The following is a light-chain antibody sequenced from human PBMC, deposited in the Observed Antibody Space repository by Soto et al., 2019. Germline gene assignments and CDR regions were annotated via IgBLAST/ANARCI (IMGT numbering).Light chain of an antibody. CDR2: DEY. V-gene: IGKV3-11*01. CDR1: QTVDRY. CDR3: QQRSNWPWT. Sequence: ELVLTEYPDTLCLSPGETATLSCGASQTVDRYVAWYQQKVGQAPSILIYDEYTRATGIPARFSGSGSGTDFTLTISSLEPEDFAVYYCQQRSNWPWTFGQGTKV. J-gene: IGKJ1*01.